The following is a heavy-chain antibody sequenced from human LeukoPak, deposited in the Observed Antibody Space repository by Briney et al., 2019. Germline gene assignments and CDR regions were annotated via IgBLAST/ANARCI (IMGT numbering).Heavy chain of an antibody. Sequence: GGSLRLSYAASGFTFSSYWMHWVRQAPGKGLVWVSRINSDGSSTSYADSVKGRFTISRDNAKNTLYLQMNSLRAEDTAMYYCAREYYDILTGFWDSSGYTNWFDPWGQGTLVTVSS. J-gene: IGHJ5*02. CDR1: GFTFSSYW. CDR3: AREYYDILTGFWDSSGYTNWFDP. D-gene: IGHD3-9*01. V-gene: IGHV3-74*01. CDR2: INSDGSST.